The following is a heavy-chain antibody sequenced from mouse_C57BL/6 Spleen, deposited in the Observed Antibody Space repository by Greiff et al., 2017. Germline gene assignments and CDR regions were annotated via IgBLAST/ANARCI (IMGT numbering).Heavy chain of an antibody. CDR3: AREGITTAYYFDY. CDR2: ISDGGSYT. CDR1: GFTFSSYA. D-gene: IGHD2-4*01. Sequence: EVHLVESGGGLVKPGGSLKLSCAASGFTFSSYAMSWVRQTPEKRLEWVATISDGGSYTYYPDNVKGRFTISRDNAKNNLYLQMSHLKSEDTAMYYCAREGITTAYYFDYWGQGTTLTVSS. V-gene: IGHV5-4*01. J-gene: IGHJ2*01.